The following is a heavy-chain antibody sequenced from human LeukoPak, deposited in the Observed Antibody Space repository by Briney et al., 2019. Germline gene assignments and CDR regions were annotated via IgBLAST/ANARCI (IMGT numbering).Heavy chain of an antibody. V-gene: IGHV3-11*01. D-gene: IGHD6-13*01. J-gene: IGHJ3*02. CDR3: ARDHSRSRAYAFDI. CDR2: ISGVASDI. Sequence: PGGSLRLSCAASGFTFSDYYMTWIRQAPGKGLEWVSYISGVASDIYYGDSVKGRFTISRDNAKNSVYLQMNSLRAEDTAVYYCARDHSRSRAYAFDIWGQGTMVTVSS. CDR1: GFTFSDYY.